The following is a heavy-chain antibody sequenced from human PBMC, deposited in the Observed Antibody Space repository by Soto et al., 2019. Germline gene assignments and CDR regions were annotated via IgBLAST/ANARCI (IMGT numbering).Heavy chain of an antibody. Sequence: SETLSLTCTVSGTSISSYYWSWIRQPPGKGLEWIANIHYSGTTNYNPSLASRVTLSVDTSRNQFSLKMTSVTAADRAMYFCARYNSYAIDYWGRGTLVTSPQ. CDR2: IHYSGTT. V-gene: IGHV4-59*01. CDR3: ARYNSYAIDY. J-gene: IGHJ4*02. CDR1: GTSISSYY. D-gene: IGHD2-8*01.